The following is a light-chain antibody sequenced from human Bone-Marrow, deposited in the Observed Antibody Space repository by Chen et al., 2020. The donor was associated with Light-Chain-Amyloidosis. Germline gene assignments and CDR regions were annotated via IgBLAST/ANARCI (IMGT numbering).Light chain of an antibody. CDR1: SSNIGSNT. Sequence: QSVLTQPPSASGTPGQRVTTSCSGGSSNIGSNTVNWYQQLPGTAPKLLIYDNNQRPSGVPDRFSGSKSGTSASLAISGLQSEDEADYYCAPWDDSLNGYVFGSGTKVTVL. CDR2: DNN. V-gene: IGLV1-44*01. CDR3: APWDDSLNGYV. J-gene: IGLJ1*01.